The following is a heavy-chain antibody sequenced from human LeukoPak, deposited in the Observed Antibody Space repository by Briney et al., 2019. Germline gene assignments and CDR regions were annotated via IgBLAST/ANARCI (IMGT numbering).Heavy chain of an antibody. CDR3: ARPYCSGGSCYSGGNYYYYGMDV. J-gene: IGHJ6*02. CDR1: GGTFSIYA. Sequence: SVKVSCKASGGTFSIYAISWVRQAPGQGLEWMGGIIPIFGTANYAQKFQGRVTITADASTSTAYMELSSLRSEDTAVYYCARPYCSGGSCYSGGNYYYYGMDVWGQGTTVTVSS. CDR2: IIPIFGTA. V-gene: IGHV1-69*01. D-gene: IGHD2-15*01.